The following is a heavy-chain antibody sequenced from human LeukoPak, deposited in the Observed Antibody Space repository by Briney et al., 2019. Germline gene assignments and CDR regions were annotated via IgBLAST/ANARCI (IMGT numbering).Heavy chain of an antibody. V-gene: IGHV3-30*18. D-gene: IGHD6-13*01. J-gene: IGHJ6*02. CDR1: GFTVSSNY. CDR2: ISYDGSNK. Sequence: GGSLRLSCAASGFTVSSNYMSWVRQAPGKGLEWVAVISYDGSNKYYADSVKGRFTISRDNSKNTLYLQMNSLRAEDTAVYYCAKDAEPGIAAAGYGMDVWGQGTTVTVSS. CDR3: AKDAEPGIAAAGYGMDV.